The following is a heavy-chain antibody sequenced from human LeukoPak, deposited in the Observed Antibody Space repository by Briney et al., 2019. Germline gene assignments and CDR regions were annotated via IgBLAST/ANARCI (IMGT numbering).Heavy chain of an antibody. V-gene: IGHV4-59*01. D-gene: IGHD6-19*01. CDR1: GGSISSYY. Sequence: KASETLSLTCTVSGGSISSYYWSWIRQPPGKGLEWIGYIYYSGSTNYNPSLKSRVTISVDTSKNQFSLKLSSVTAADTAVYYCVLADYSSGWPIPNWGQGTLVTVSS. CDR3: VLADYSSGWPIPN. J-gene: IGHJ4*02. CDR2: IYYSGST.